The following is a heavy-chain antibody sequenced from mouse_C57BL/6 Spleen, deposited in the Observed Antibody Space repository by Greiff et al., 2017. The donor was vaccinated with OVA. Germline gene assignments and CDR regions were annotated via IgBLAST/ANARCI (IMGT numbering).Heavy chain of an antibody. V-gene: IGHV1-26*01. CDR3: ARGGYDLYAMDY. D-gene: IGHD2-2*01. Sequence: EVKLQQSGPELVKPGASVKISCKASGYTFTDYYMNWVKQSHGKSLEWIGDINPNNGGTSYNQKFKGKATLTVDKSSSTAYMELRSLTSEDSAVYYCARGGYDLYAMDYWGQGTSVTVSS. CDR2: INPNNGGT. CDR1: GYTFTDYY. J-gene: IGHJ4*01.